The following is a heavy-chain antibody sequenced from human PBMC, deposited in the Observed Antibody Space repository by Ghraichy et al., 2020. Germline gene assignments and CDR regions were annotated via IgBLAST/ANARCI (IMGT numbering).Heavy chain of an antibody. Sequence: GGSLRLSCAASDFAFSTYSMNWVRQAPGKGLEWISYISPAYTIHYADSVRGRFTISRDNAKNSLYLQIHSLRDGDTAMYYCAGGYCTSTNCYDYWGPGTLVTVSS. D-gene: IGHD2-8*01. V-gene: IGHV3-48*02. CDR2: ISPAYTI. CDR3: AGGYCTSTNCYDY. J-gene: IGHJ4*02. CDR1: DFAFSTYS.